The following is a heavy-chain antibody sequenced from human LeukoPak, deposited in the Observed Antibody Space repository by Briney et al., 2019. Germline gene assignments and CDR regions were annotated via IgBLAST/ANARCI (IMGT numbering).Heavy chain of an antibody. D-gene: IGHD1-26*01. Sequence: SETLSLTCAIYGGSFSGYYWSWIRQPPGKGLEWIGEINHSASTNYNPSLKSRVTISVDTSKNQFSLKLGSVTAADTAVYYCARGGVGTTTMPDWYFDLWGRGTLVTVSS. CDR2: INHSAST. J-gene: IGHJ2*01. CDR1: GGSFSGYY. CDR3: ARGGVGTTTMPDWYFDL. V-gene: IGHV4-34*01.